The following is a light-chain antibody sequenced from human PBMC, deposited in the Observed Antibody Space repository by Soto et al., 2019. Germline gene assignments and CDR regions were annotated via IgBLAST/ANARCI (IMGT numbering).Light chain of an antibody. CDR1: SSDVGNYNR. J-gene: IGLJ2*01. V-gene: IGLV2-18*02. CDR2: EVS. Sequence: QSALTQPPSVSGSPGQSVAISCTGTSSDVGNYNRVSWYQQPPGTAPKLMIYEVSDRPSGVPDRFSGSKSGNTASLTISGLQDEDEADYYCSSYTSSNTWVFGGGTKVTVL. CDR3: SSYTSSNTWV.